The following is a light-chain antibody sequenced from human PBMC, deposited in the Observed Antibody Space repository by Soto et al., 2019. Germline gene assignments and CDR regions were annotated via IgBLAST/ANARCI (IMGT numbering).Light chain of an antibody. V-gene: IGLV2-23*01. CDR2: EGS. Sequence: QSALTQPASVSGSPGQSITISCTGTSSDVGSYKFVSWYQQHPGKAPKLMIYEGSKRPSGVSDRFSGSKSGNTASLTISGLQAEDEADYFCCSFALRSTLIFGGGTKLTVL. CDR1: SSDVGSYKF. CDR3: CSFALRSTLI. J-gene: IGLJ2*01.